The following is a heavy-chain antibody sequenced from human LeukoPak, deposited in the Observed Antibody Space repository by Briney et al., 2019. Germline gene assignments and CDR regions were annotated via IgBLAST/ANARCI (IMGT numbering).Heavy chain of an antibody. CDR1: GFTFSRNA. J-gene: IGHJ6*02. Sequence: GGSLRLSCAASGFTFSRNAMHWVRQAPGKGLEWVAVISYDGSNKYYADSVKGRFTISRDNSKNTLYLQMNSLRAEDTAVYYCARGTGIAAAGGDGMDVWGQGTTVTVSS. CDR2: ISYDGSNK. CDR3: ARGTGIAAAGGDGMDV. V-gene: IGHV3-30*04. D-gene: IGHD6-13*01.